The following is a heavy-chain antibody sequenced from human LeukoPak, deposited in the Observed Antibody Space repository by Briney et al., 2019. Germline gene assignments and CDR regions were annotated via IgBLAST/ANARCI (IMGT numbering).Heavy chain of an antibody. CDR1: GFTFSSYA. J-gene: IGHJ4*02. CDR3: ARDPNLIAAASNY. D-gene: IGHD6-13*01. CDR2: IYSGGST. Sequence: PGGSLRLSCAASGFTFSSYAMSWVRQAPGKGLEWVSVIYSGGSTYYADSVKGRFTISRDNSKNTLYLQMNSLRAEDTAVYYCARDPNLIAAASNYWGQGTLVTVSS. V-gene: IGHV3-66*01.